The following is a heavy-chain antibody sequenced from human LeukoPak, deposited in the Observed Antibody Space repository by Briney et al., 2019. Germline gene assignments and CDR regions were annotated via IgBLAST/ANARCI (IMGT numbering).Heavy chain of an antibody. CDR2: INPSGGST. V-gene: IGHV1-46*01. Sequence: GASVKVSCKASGYTFTSYYMHWVRQAPGQGLEWMGIINPSGGSTSYAQTFQGRVTMTRDTSTSTVYMELSSLRSEDTAVYYCARADYDIFTGYYPFSYWGQGTLVTVSS. D-gene: IGHD3-9*01. CDR1: GYTFTSYY. CDR3: ARADYDIFTGYYPFSY. J-gene: IGHJ4*02.